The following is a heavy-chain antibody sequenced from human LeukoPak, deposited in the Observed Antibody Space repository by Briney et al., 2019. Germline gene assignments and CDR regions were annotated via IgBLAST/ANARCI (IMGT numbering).Heavy chain of an antibody. D-gene: IGHD4-17*01. Sequence: PSETLCLTCTVSGGSISSYYWSWIRQPPGEGLEWIGYIYYSGSTNYNPSLKSRVTISVDTSKNQFSLKLSSVTAADTAVYYCARSTTVTTLTSYYYYGMDVWGQGTTVTVSS. CDR2: IYYSGST. CDR3: ARSTTVTTLTSYYYYGMDV. CDR1: GGSISSYY. V-gene: IGHV4-59*01. J-gene: IGHJ6*02.